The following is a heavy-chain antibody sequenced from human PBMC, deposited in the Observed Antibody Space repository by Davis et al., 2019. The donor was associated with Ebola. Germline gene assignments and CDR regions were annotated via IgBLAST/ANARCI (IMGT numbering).Heavy chain of an antibody. V-gene: IGHV1-69*13. J-gene: IGHJ4*02. CDR1: VGTFSSYP. D-gene: IGHD6-19*01. CDR2: IIPTFGTP. CDR3: AIYSSGWFYFDY. Sequence: SVKVSCKASVGTFSSYPISWVRQAPGQGLEWMGGIIPTFGTPKYAQKFQGRVTITADASTSTVFMELASLNSEDTALYYCAIYSSGWFYFDYWGQGTLVTVSS.